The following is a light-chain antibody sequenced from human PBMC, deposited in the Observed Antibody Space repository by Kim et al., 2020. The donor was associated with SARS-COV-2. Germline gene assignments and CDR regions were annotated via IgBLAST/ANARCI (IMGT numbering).Light chain of an antibody. V-gene: IGKV1-39*01. CDR3: QQTLSTPLT. Sequence: ASLGDRVTITCRASQSISTYLNWYQQKPGRAPKLLIYTASNLQSEVPSRFSGSGSGTDFTLTISSLQPEDFACYYCQQTLSTPLTFGQGTKVDIK. CDR2: TAS. J-gene: IGKJ1*01. CDR1: QSISTY.